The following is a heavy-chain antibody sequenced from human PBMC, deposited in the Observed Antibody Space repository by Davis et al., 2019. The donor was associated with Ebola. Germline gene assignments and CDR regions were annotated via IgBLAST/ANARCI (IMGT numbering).Heavy chain of an antibody. CDR1: GFTFSTYD. CDR2: IGRAGDT. CDR3: ARVRGSFWSGYSGMDV. J-gene: IGHJ6*02. V-gene: IGHV3-13*01. D-gene: IGHD3-3*01. Sequence: PGGSLRLSCAASGFTFSTYDMHWVRHTTEKGLEWVSAIGRAGDTHYLDSVKGRFTISRENAKNSLYLQMNSLRAGDTAVYYCARVRGSFWSGYSGMDVWGQGTTVTVSS.